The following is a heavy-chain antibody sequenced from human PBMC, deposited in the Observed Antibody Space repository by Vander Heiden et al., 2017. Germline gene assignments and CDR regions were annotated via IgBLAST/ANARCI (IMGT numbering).Heavy chain of an antibody. D-gene: IGHD2-21*02. V-gene: IGHV3-23*01. J-gene: IGHJ4*02. CDR3: AKEGGVTAIHGNQFDY. CDR1: GFTFSSYA. CDR2: ISGSGGST. Sequence: EVQLLESGGGLVQPGGSLRLSCAASGFTFSSYAMRWVRQAPGKGLEWVSAISGSGGSTYYADSVKGRFTISRDNSKNTLDLKMNSMRAEETAVYYCAKEGGVTAIHGNQFDYWGQGTLVTVSS.